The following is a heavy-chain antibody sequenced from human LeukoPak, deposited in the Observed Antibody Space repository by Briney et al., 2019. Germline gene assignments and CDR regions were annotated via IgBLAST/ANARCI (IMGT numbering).Heavy chain of an antibody. V-gene: IGHV1-2*02. Sequence: ASVKVSCKASGYTFTDYYMHWVRQAPGQGLEWMGWINPNSGGTNYAQKLQGRVTMTTDTSTSTAYMKLRSLRSDDTAVYYCARDRGGMATPDRYWGQGALVTVSS. CDR3: ARDRGGMATPDRY. D-gene: IGHD5-24*01. CDR1: GYTFTDYY. CDR2: INPNSGGT. J-gene: IGHJ4*02.